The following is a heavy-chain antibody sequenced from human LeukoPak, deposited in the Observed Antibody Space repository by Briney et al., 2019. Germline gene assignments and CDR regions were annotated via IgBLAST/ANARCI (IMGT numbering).Heavy chain of an antibody. J-gene: IGHJ6*02. V-gene: IGHV3-9*01. CDR3: ARDPGSLPAAIGYCYYGMDV. D-gene: IGHD2-2*02. Sequence: GGSLRLSCAASGFIFENYATHWVRQAPGKGLEWVSGISWNSGRIGHADSVKGRFTISRDNAKNSLYLQMNSLKTEDTALYYCARDPGSLPAAIGYCYYGMDVWGQGTTVTVSS. CDR2: ISWNSGRI. CDR1: GFIFENYA.